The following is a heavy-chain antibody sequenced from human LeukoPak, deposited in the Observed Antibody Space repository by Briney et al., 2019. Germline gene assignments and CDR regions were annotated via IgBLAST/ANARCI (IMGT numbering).Heavy chain of an antibody. CDR3: ARNTELTFGSLYDFWSGYYSRFLGY. D-gene: IGHD3-3*01. Sequence: PGGSLRLSCAASGFTFDDYGMSWVRQAPGKGLEWVSSISISSNYIYYADSVKGRFTISRDNSKNTLYLQMNSLRAEDTAVYYCARNTELTFGSLYDFWSGYYSRFLGYWGQGTLVTVSS. V-gene: IGHV3-21*01. CDR2: ISISSNYI. CDR1: GFTFDDYG. J-gene: IGHJ4*02.